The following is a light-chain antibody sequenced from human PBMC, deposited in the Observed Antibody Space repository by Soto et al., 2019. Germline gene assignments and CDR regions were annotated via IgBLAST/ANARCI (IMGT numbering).Light chain of an antibody. J-gene: IGLJ2*01. Sequence: QSVLTQSPSASASLGSSVKLTCTLSSGHTSYSIAFHQQQPGKAPRYLIKLDISGSYNTGIGVPYRFSGSSSGADRYLTISNLQVEDDAYYYCENWDRNILVFGGGTKLTVL. V-gene: IGLV4-60*02. CDR1: SGHTSYS. CDR2: LDISGSY. CDR3: ENWDRNILV.